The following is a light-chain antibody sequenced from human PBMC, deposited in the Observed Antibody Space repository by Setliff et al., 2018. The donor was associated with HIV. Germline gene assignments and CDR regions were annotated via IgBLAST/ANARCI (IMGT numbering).Light chain of an antibody. J-gene: IGLJ3*02. Sequence: QSALTQPASVSGSPGQSITIPCTGTTSDVGGYNYVSWYQRHPGKAPKVLIYEVTYRPSGVSNRFSGSKSGNTASLTISGLQAGDEADYYCTSYTASNTLVFGGGTKVTVL. CDR3: TSYTASNTLV. V-gene: IGLV2-14*01. CDR1: TSDVGGYNY. CDR2: EVT.